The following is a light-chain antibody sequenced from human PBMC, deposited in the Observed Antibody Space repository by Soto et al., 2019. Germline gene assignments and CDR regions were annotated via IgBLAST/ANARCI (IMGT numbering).Light chain of an antibody. CDR1: QSISRN. V-gene: IGKV3-15*01. CDR3: QQYNSWPPIT. Sequence: EIVMTQSPATLSVSPGERATLSCRASQSISRNLAWFQHKTGQAPRLLIYGASTRATGIPARFSGSGSGTEFTLTISSLQSEDFAVYFCQQYNSWPPITFGQGTRLKIK. J-gene: IGKJ5*01. CDR2: GAS.